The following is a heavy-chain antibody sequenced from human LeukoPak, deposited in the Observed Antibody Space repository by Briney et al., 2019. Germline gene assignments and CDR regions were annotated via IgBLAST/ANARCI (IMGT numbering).Heavy chain of an antibody. J-gene: IGHJ5*02. CDR3: ARYLGYYDRSGYSNWFDP. V-gene: IGHV4-38-2*02. CDR2: IYHSGST. CDR1: GYSISSGYY. Sequence: SETLSLTCTVSGYSISSGYYWGWIRQPPGKGLEWIGSIYHSGSTYYNPSLKSRDTISVDTSKNQFSLKLSSVTAADTAVYYCARYLGYYDRSGYSNWFDPWGQGTLVTVSS. D-gene: IGHD3-22*01.